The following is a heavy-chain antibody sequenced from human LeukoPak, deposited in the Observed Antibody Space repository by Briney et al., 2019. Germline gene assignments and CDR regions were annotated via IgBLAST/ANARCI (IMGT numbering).Heavy chain of an antibody. CDR1: GFTVSSNY. Sequence: PGGSLRLSCAASGFTVSSNYMSWVRQAPGKGLEWVSVIYSGGSTYYADSVKGRFTISRDNSKNTLYLQMNSLRAEDTAVYHCARYYDFWSGYYGQPYYFDYWGQGTLVTVSS. V-gene: IGHV3-66*01. J-gene: IGHJ4*02. D-gene: IGHD3-3*01. CDR3: ARYYDFWSGYYGQPYYFDY. CDR2: IYSGGST.